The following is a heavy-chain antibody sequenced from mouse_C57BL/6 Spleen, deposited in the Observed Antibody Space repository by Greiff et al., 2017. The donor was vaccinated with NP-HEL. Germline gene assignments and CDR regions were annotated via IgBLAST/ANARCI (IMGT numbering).Heavy chain of an antibody. CDR1: GFTFTDYY. CDR2: IRHKANGYTT. J-gene: IGHJ4*01. CDR3: ARIPYYAMDY. Sequence: EVKLVESGGGLVQPGGSLSLSCAASGFTFTDYYMSWVRQPPGKALEWLGFIRHKANGYTTEYSASVKGRFTISRDNSQSILYLQMNALRAEDSATYYCARIPYYAMDYWGQGTSVTVAS. V-gene: IGHV7-3*01.